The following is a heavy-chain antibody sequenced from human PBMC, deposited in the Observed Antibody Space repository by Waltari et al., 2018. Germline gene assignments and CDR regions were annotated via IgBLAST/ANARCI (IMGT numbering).Heavy chain of an antibody. D-gene: IGHD3-16*01. Sequence: EVQLMESGGDLVQPGGSLRLSCVVSGVPFNTCWMNWVRQAPGTGLVWVSRINNEGTYTTYADAVKGRFTISRDNAKNTLYLQMNSLRVEDTAVYYCGGGGLDGAAYWGQGTLVNVSS. CDR2: INNEGTYT. CDR1: GVPFNTCW. J-gene: IGHJ4*02. V-gene: IGHV3-74*01. CDR3: GGGGLDGAAY.